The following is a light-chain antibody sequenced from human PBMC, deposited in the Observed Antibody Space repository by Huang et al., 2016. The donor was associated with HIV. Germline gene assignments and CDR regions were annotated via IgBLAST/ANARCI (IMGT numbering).Light chain of an antibody. J-gene: IGKJ2*01. CDR1: QSISGY. V-gene: IGKV1-39*01. CDR3: QQSYSTPYT. Sequence: DIQMTQSPSSLSASVGDTVIITCRASQSISGYLNWYQQKPGKAPKFLIYAASSLQSGVPSRFSGSGSGTDFTLTISSLQPEDFAPYYCQQSYSTPYTFAQGTNLEIK. CDR2: AAS.